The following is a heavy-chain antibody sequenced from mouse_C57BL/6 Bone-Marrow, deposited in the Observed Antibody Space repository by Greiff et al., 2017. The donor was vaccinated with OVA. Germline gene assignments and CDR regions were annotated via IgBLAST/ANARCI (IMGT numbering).Heavy chain of an antibody. CDR3: ARWDGSWFAY. CDR1: GYTFTDYY. CDR2: INPYNGGT. Sequence: VQLQQSGPVLVKPGASVKMSCKASGYTFTDYYMNWVKQSHGKSLEWIGVINPYNGGTSYNQKFKGKATLTVDKSSSTAYMELNSLTSEDSAVYYCARWDGSWFAYWGQGTLVTVSA. J-gene: IGHJ3*01. D-gene: IGHD2-3*01. V-gene: IGHV1-19*01.